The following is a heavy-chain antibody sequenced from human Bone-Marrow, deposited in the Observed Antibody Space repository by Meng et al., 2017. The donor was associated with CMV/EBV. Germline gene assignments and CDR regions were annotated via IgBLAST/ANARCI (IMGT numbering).Heavy chain of an antibody. CDR1: GFTFSNYW. Sequence: GESLKISCAASGFTFSNYWMTWVRQAPGKGLEWVANIREDGGVKYYLDSVAGRFTISRDNAKDSLYLQMNGLRPEDTAVYYCARDPTYFDSGTYYDAFALWGRGTMVTGSS. V-gene: IGHV3-7*01. CDR3: ARDPTYFDSGTYYDAFAL. CDR2: IREDGGVK. J-gene: IGHJ3*01. D-gene: IGHD3-9*01.